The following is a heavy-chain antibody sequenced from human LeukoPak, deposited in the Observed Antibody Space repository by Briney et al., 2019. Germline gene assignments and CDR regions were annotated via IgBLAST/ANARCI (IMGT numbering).Heavy chain of an antibody. CDR2: ISSSGSTI. J-gene: IGHJ3*02. D-gene: IGHD5-18*01. Sequence: PGGSLRLSCAPYRFTFSSYEMNWVRQAPGKGMEWVSYISSSGSTIYYADSVKGRFTISRDKAKNSLYLQMYSLRAEDTAVYYCARAGGYSYGYDAFDIWGQGTMVTVSS. V-gene: IGHV3-48*03. CDR3: ARAGGYSYGYDAFDI. CDR1: RFTFSSYE.